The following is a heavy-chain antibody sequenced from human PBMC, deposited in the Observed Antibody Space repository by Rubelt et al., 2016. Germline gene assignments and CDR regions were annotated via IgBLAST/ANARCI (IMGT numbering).Heavy chain of an antibody. CDR1: GFTFSSYA. D-gene: IGHD3-22*01. CDR3: AKDSVVLKGDSSGYFPNY. J-gene: IGHJ4*02. Sequence: VQLVESGGGLVQPGGSLRLSCAASGFTFSSYAMSWVRQAPGKGLEWVAFIRYDGSNKYYADSVKGRFTISRDNSKNTLYLQMNSRRAEDTAVYYCAKDSVVLKGDSSGYFPNYWGQGTLVTVSS. CDR2: IRYDGSNK. V-gene: IGHV3-30*02.